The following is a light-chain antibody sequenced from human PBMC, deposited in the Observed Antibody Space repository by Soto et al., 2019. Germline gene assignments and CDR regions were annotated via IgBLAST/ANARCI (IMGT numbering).Light chain of an antibody. CDR2: GSS. J-gene: IGLJ2*01. V-gene: IGLV1-40*01. Sequence: QSVLTQPPSVSGAPGQRVTISCTGSSSNIGAGHVVHWYQQFPGRAPNLLIYGSSNRPSGVPDRFSGSKSGTSASLAITVLQAEDEADYYCQSYDNTLSASVFGGGTKLTVL. CDR3: QSYDNTLSASV. CDR1: SSNIGAGHV.